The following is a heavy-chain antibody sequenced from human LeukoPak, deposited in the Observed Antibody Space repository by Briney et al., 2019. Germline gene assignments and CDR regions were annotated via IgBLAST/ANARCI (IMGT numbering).Heavy chain of an antibody. Sequence: GGSLRLSCAASGFTFSSYAMSWVRQAPGKGLEWVSAISGSGGSTYYADSVKGRFTISRDNSKNTLYLQMNSLRAEDTAVYYCAKDEAPVITMTVLGPNPMGYAAFDIWGQGTMVTVSS. J-gene: IGHJ3*02. CDR3: AKDEAPVITMTVLGPNPMGYAAFDI. CDR1: GFTFSSYA. CDR2: ISGSGGST. V-gene: IGHV3-23*01. D-gene: IGHD3-22*01.